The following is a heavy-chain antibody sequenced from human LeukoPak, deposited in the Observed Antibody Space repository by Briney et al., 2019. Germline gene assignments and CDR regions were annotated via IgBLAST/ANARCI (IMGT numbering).Heavy chain of an antibody. CDR2: INHSGST. CDR3: ARGPRARRFDP. J-gene: IGHJ5*02. CDR1: GGSISSGGYY. Sequence: SETLSLTCTVSGGSISSGGYYWSWIRQHPGKGLEWIGEINHSGSTNYNPSLKSRVTISVDTSKNQFSLKLSSVTAADTAVYYYARGPRARRFDPWGQGTLVTVSS. V-gene: IGHV4-31*03.